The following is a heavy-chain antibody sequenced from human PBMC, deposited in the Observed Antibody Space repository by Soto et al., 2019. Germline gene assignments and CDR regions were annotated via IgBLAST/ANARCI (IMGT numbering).Heavy chain of an antibody. J-gene: IGHJ6*02. D-gene: IGHD3-10*01. CDR1: GFILSGFV. Sequence: GGSLRLSGTASGFILSGFVVHWVRQAPGKGLEWVSVISFDGSRKEYTDSVNGRLTISRDNFTNAIYMDIDYLRPEDMAVYCARGRRLTMTGREFYYRLDVWGQGPTVTVT. V-gene: IGHV3-30-3*01. CDR3: ARGRRLTMTGREFYYRLDV. CDR2: ISFDGSRK.